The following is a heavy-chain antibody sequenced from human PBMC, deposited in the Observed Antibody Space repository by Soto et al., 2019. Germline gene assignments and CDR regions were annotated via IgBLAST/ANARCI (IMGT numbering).Heavy chain of an antibody. Sequence: SVKVSCKASGFTFTSSAVQWVRQARGQRLEWIGWIVVGSGNTNYAQKFQERVTITRDMSTSTAYMELSSLRSEDTAVYYCAADSEWWKPTGAFDIWGQGTMVTVSS. J-gene: IGHJ3*02. CDR3: AADSEWWKPTGAFDI. D-gene: IGHD2-15*01. CDR1: GFTFTSSA. CDR2: IVVGSGNT. V-gene: IGHV1-58*01.